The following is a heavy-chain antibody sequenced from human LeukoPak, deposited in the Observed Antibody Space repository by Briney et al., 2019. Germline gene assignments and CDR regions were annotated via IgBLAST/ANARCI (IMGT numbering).Heavy chain of an antibody. CDR3: AKVYSSFYFDY. Sequence: GGSLRLSCAASGFTFSNYAMSWVRQAPGKGLEWVSAISGTGGSPYYADSVKGRFTISRDDSKNTLYLQMNSLRAEDTAVYYGAKVYSSFYFDYWGQGTLVTVSS. D-gene: IGHD6-19*01. J-gene: IGHJ4*02. V-gene: IGHV3-23*01. CDR1: GFTFSNYA. CDR2: ISGTGGSP.